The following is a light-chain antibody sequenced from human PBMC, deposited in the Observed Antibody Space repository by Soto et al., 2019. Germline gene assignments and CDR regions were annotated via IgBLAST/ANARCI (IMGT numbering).Light chain of an antibody. CDR1: QSVTTQ. CDR2: GAS. CDR3: QQYDSSPPIT. J-gene: IGKJ5*01. Sequence: IVLTQSPGTLSLSPGERATLSCRASQSVTTQLAWYQQKPGQAPRLIIHGASSRATGVPDRITGSGSGTDFTLSISGLEPEDFAVYYCQQYDSSPPITFGQGTRLEIK. V-gene: IGKV3-20*01.